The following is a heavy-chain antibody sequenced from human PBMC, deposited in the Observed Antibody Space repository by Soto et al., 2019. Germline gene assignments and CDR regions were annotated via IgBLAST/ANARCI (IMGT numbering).Heavy chain of an antibody. J-gene: IGHJ6*03. CDR3: AKESVITFGGVIVSGREGYYYYMDV. V-gene: IGHV3-23*01. CDR2: ISGSGGST. Sequence: GGSLRLSCAASGFTFSSYAMSWVRQDPGKGLEWVSAISGSGGSTYYADSVKGRFTISRDNSKNTLYLQMNSLRAEDTAVYYCAKESVITFGGVIVSGREGYYYYMDVWGKGTTVTVSS. D-gene: IGHD3-16*02. CDR1: GFTFSSYA.